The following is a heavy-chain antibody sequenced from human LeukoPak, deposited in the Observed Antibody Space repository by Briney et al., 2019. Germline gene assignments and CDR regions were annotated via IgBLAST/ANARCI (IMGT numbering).Heavy chain of an antibody. J-gene: IGHJ6*02. CDR1: GGSISSYY. Sequence: SWETLSLTCTVSGGSISSYYWSWIRQPPGKGLEWIGYIYYSGSTNYNPSLKSRVTISVDTSKNQFSLKLSSVTAADTAVYYCARDNWNYGSSMDVWGQGTTVTVSS. D-gene: IGHD1-7*01. CDR2: IYYSGST. V-gene: IGHV4-59*01. CDR3: ARDNWNYGSSMDV.